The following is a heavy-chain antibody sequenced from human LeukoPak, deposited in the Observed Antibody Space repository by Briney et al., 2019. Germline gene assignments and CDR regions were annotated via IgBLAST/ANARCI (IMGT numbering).Heavy chain of an antibody. CDR3: ARVVKGSSWWFDP. Sequence: PGGSLRLSCAASGSTFSDYYMSWIRQAPGKGLEWVSYISSSGSTIYYADSVKGRFTISRDNAKNSLYLQMNSLRAEDTAVYYCARVVKGSSWWFDPWGQGTLVTVSS. CDR1: GSTFSDYY. CDR2: ISSSGSTI. V-gene: IGHV3-11*01. D-gene: IGHD6-13*01. J-gene: IGHJ5*02.